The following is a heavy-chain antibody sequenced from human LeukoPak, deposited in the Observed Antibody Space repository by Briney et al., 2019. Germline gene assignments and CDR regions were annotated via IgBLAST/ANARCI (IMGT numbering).Heavy chain of an antibody. D-gene: IGHD2-15*01. CDR3: ARDRGSGRDYYGMDV. V-gene: IGHV3-66*01. CDR2: IYSGGST. Sequence: GGSLRLSCAASGFTVSSNYMSWVRQAPGKGLEWVSVIYSGGSTYYADSVKGRFTISRDNSKNTLYLQMNSLRAEDTAVYYCARDRGSGRDYYGMDVWGQGTTVTVSS. CDR1: GFTVSSNY. J-gene: IGHJ6*02.